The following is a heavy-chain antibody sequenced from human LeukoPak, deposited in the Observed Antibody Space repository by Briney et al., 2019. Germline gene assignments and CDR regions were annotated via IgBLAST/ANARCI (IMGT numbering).Heavy chain of an antibody. CDR2: ISGSGDST. CDR3: ARRSGIAVAGAFDY. Sequence: GGSLRLSCAASGYTFSNYAMRWVRQAPGKGLEWVSGISGSGDSTYYADYVKGRFTISRDNSKNTLYLQMNSLRAEDTAVYYCARRSGIAVAGAFDYWGQGTLVTVS. V-gene: IGHV3-23*01. J-gene: IGHJ4*02. CDR1: GYTFSNYA. D-gene: IGHD6-19*01.